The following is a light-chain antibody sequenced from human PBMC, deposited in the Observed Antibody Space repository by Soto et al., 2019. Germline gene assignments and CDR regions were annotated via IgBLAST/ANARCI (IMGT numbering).Light chain of an antibody. CDR2: SNN. CDR3: AAWDDSLNGVL. J-gene: IGLJ2*01. V-gene: IGLV1-44*01. CDR1: SSNIGSNA. Sequence: QPVLTQPPSASGTPGQRVTISCSGSSSNIGSNAVNWYQQLPGTAPKLLMYSNNQRPSGVPDRFSGSKSGTSASLAISGLQSDDEADYYCAAWDDSLNGVLFGGGTKLTVL.